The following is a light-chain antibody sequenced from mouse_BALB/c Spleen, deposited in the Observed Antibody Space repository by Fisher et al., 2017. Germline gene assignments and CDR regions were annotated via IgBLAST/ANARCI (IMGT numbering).Light chain of an antibody. Sequence: DIVLTQSPAIMSASPGEKVTMTCSASSSVSSSYLHWYQQKSGASPKLWIYSTSNLASGVPVRFSGSGSGTSYSLTISSVEAEDAATYYCQQWSSNPLTFGAGTKLELK. CDR3: QQWSSNPLT. CDR2: STS. J-gene: IGKJ5*01. V-gene: IGKV4-57-1*01. CDR1: SSVSSSY.